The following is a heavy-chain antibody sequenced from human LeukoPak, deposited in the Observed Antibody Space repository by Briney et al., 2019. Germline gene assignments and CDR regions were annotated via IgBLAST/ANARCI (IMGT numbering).Heavy chain of an antibody. Sequence: SETLSLTCTVSGGSISSYYWSWIRQPAGKGLEWIGRMYTSGSTNYNPSLKSRVTMSVDTSKNQFSLKLSSVTAADTAVYYCARFSLGIAVAGTGEAFDIWGQGTMVTVSS. D-gene: IGHD6-19*01. CDR3: ARFSLGIAVAGTGEAFDI. V-gene: IGHV4-4*07. CDR1: GGSISSYY. CDR2: MYTSGST. J-gene: IGHJ3*02.